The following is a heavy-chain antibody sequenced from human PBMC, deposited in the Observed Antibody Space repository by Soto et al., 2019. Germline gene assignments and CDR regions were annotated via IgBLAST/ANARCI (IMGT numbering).Heavy chain of an antibody. D-gene: IGHD3-10*01. CDR2: IYYSGST. J-gene: IGHJ4*02. CDR1: GGSISSGDYY. Sequence: QVQLQESGPGLVKPSQTLSLTCTVSGGSISSGDYYWSWIRQPPGKGLEWIGYIYYSGSTYYNPSLKSRVTISVDTSKNQFSLKLSSETAADTAVYYCARGEMVRGVPFDYWGQGTLVTVSS. V-gene: IGHV4-30-4*01. CDR3: ARGEMVRGVPFDY.